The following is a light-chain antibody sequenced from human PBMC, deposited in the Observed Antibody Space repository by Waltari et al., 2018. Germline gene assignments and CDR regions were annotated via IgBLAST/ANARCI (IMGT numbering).Light chain of an antibody. V-gene: IGKV3-11*01. CDR1: QSVSSF. CDR2: DAS. Sequence: VLTPSPATPSLSPGETATLSCRASQSVSSFLAWYQQKPGQAPRLLIYDASNRATGIPARFSGSGSGTDFTLTISSLEPEDFAVYYCQQRSNWPLTFGQGTRLEIK. J-gene: IGKJ5*01. CDR3: QQRSNWPLT.